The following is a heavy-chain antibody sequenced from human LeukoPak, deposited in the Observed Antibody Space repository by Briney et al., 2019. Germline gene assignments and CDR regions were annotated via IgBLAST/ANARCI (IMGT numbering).Heavy chain of an antibody. J-gene: IGHJ5*02. CDR1: GFTFNNYD. V-gene: IGHV3-30-3*01. CDR3: AREREGSPSPNRYSGSYSEGNWFDP. Sequence: PGGSLRLSCAASGFTFNNYDMLWVRQAPGKGLEWVAVISYDGSNKYYADSVKGRFTISRDNSKNTLYLQMNSLRAEDTAVYYCAREREGSPSPNRYSGSYSEGNWFDPWGQGTLVTVSS. D-gene: IGHD1-26*01. CDR2: ISYDGSNK.